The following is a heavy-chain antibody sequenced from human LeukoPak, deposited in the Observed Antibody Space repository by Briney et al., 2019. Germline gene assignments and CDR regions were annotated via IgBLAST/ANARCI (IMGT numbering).Heavy chain of an antibody. D-gene: IGHD6-19*01. CDR1: GYTFTSYG. CDR3: ARDGTVAGSDY. Sequence: ASVKVSCKASGYTFTSYGISWVRQAPGQGLEWMGWISAYNGNTNYAQKLQGRVTMTTDTSTSTAYMELSSLRSEDTAMYYCARDGTVAGSDYWGQGTLVTVYS. CDR2: ISAYNGNT. J-gene: IGHJ4*02. V-gene: IGHV1-18*01.